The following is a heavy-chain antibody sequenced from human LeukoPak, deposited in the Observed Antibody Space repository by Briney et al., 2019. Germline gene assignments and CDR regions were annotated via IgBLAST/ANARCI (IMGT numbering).Heavy chain of an antibody. CDR1: GYTFTSYG. J-gene: IGHJ1*01. CDR3: ATSLITMIVVEYFQH. CDR2: ISAYNGNT. Sequence: ASVKVSCKASGYTFTSYGISWVRQAPGQGLEWMGWISAYNGNTNYAQKLQGRVTMTTDTSTSTAYMELSSLRSEDTAVYYCATSLITMIVVEYFQHWGQGTLVTVSS. V-gene: IGHV1-18*01. D-gene: IGHD3-22*01.